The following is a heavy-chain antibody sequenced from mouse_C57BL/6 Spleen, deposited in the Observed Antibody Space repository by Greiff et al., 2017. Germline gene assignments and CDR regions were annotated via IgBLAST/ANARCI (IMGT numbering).Heavy chain of an antibody. CDR2: IRNKANNHAT. J-gene: IGHJ1*03. CDR3: TRRGSNPYWYFDV. CDR1: GFTFSDAW. V-gene: IGHV6-6*01. D-gene: IGHD1-1*01. Sequence: EVKVEESGGGLVQPGGSMKLSCAASGFTFSDAWMDWVRQSPEKGLEWVAEIRNKANNHATYYAESVKGRFTISRDDSKSSVYLQMNSLRAEDTGIYYCTRRGSNPYWYFDVWGTGTTVTVSS.